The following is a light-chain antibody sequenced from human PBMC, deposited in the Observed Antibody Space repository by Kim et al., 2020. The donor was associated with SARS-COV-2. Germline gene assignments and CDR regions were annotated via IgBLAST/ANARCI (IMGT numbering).Light chain of an antibody. V-gene: IGLV2-14*03. Sequence: QSALTQPASVSGSPGQSITISCTGTSSDVGAYNYVSWYQQHPGKAPKLMIYDVNNRPSGISNRFSGSKSGNTASLTISGLQAEDEADYYCSSYTTSYTYVFGTGTKVTVL. CDR2: DVN. J-gene: IGLJ1*01. CDR3: SSYTTSYTYV. CDR1: SSDVGAYNY.